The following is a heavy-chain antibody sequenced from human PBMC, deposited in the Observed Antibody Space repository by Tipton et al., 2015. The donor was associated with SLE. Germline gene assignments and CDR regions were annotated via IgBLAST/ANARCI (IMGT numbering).Heavy chain of an antibody. CDR2: IYHSGST. D-gene: IGHD3-10*01. CDR3: AREDYYGSGSFDY. Sequence: TLSLTCAVSGYSISSGYYWGWIRQPPGKGLEWIGSIYHSGSTYYNPSLKSRVTISVDTSKNQFSLKLSSVTAADTAVYYCAREDYYGSGSFDYWGQGTLVTVSS. V-gene: IGHV4-38-2*02. J-gene: IGHJ4*02. CDR1: GYSISSGYY.